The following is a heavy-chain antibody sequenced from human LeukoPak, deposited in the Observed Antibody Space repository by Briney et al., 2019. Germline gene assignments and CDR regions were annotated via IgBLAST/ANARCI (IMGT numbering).Heavy chain of an antibody. J-gene: IGHJ4*02. D-gene: IGHD2-15*01. V-gene: IGHV3-30*18. CDR1: GLTFSTYG. CDR3: AKDITHPIYCSGGSCYSETPYYFDY. CDR2: ISYEAKNT. Sequence: GGSLRLSCAASGLTFSTYGMQWVRQAPGKGLQWVAVISYEAKNTYYADSVKGRFTISRDNSKNTLYLQMNSLRAEDTAVYYCAKDITHPIYCSGGSCYSETPYYFDYWGQGTLVTVSS.